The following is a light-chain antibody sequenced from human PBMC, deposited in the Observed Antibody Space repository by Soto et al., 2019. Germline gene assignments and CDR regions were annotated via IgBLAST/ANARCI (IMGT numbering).Light chain of an antibody. J-gene: IGKJ2*01. V-gene: IGKV1-17*03. CDR1: QDISRF. Sequence: DVQMTQSPSAMSASVGDRFTIACRASQDISRFVAWFQHKPGRAPERLIYETSNLQPGAPSRFSGSGSGTEFTLAISGLQPEDFATYYCLQHNTYPYTFGQGTKVDIK. CDR3: LQHNTYPYT. CDR2: ETS.